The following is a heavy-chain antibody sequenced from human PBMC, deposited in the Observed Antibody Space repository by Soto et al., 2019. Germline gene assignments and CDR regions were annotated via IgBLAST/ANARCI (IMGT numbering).Heavy chain of an antibody. Sequence: GESLKISCKGSGYSFTSNWIGWVRQMPGKGLEWMGIIYPGDSDTRYSPSFQGQVTISADKSISTAYLQWSSLKSSDTARYYCARRCSSSSRERGADNWFDPWGQGTLVTVSS. D-gene: IGHD6-6*01. J-gene: IGHJ5*02. CDR2: IYPGDSDT. CDR3: ARRCSSSSRERGADNWFDP. V-gene: IGHV5-51*01. CDR1: GYSFTSNW.